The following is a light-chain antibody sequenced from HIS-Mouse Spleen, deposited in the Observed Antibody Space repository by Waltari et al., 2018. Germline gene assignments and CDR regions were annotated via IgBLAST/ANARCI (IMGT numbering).Light chain of an antibody. J-gene: IGKJ4*01. CDR1: QSVSSSY. CDR2: RAS. CDR3: QQYGSSPLT. V-gene: IGKV3-20*01. Sequence: GVTQSPGTLSSSPVARATISCRASQSVSSSYLAWYQQKPGQAPRLLIYRASSRATGIPDRFSGSGSGTDFTLTISRLEPEDVAVYYCQQYGSSPLTFGGGTKVEIK.